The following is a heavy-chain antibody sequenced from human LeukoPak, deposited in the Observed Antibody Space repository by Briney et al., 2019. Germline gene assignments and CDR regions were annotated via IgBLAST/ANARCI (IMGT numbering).Heavy chain of an antibody. Sequence: SEALSLTCTVSGGSISSSSYYWGWIRQPPGKGLEWIGSTYYSGSAYYNPSLKSRVTISVDTSKNPFSLKLSSVTAADTAVYYCARDLFSPGYDFWSGNVPFIDVWGKGTTVTVSS. D-gene: IGHD3-3*01. J-gene: IGHJ6*03. CDR2: TYYSGSA. CDR3: ARDLFSPGYDFWSGNVPFIDV. CDR1: GGSISSSSYY. V-gene: IGHV4-39*07.